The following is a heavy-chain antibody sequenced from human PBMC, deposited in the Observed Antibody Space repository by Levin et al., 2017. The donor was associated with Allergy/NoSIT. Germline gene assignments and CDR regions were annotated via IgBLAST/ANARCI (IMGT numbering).Heavy chain of an antibody. CDR2: INHSGST. CDR1: GGSFSGYY. Sequence: PGGSLRLSCAVYGGSFSGYYWSWIRQPPGKGLEWIGEINHSGSTNYNPSLKSRVTISVDTSKNQFSLKLSSVTAADTAVYYCARRPALDEGQQLVYGPCDYWGQGTLVTVSS. CDR3: ARRPALDEGQQLVYGPCDY. V-gene: IGHV4-34*01. D-gene: IGHD6-13*01. J-gene: IGHJ4*02.